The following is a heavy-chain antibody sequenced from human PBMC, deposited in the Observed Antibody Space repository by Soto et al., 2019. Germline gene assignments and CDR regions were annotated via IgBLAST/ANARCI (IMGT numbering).Heavy chain of an antibody. D-gene: IGHD5-18*01. Sequence: PAETRSLTCTVSGGSISSGGYYWSWIRQHPGKGLEWIGYIDYRGSTYYNPSLKSRVTISVDTSKNHFSLKLSSVTAADTAVYYCARDRGIQLSGGWGQGTIVTGSS. CDR1: GGSISSGGYY. CDR3: ARDRGIQLSGG. J-gene: IGHJ4*01. V-gene: IGHV4-31*03. CDR2: IDYRGST.